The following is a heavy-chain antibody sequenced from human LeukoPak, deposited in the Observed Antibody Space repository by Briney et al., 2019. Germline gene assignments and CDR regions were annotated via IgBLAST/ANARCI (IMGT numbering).Heavy chain of an antibody. CDR2: INAGNGNT. Sequence: ASVKVSCKASGNTFTSYAMHWVRQAPGQRLEWMGWINAGNGNTKYSQKFQDRVTITRDTSASTAYMELSSLRSEDTAVYYCARGWFDWLPSFSHGMDVWGQGTTVTVSS. D-gene: IGHD3-9*01. V-gene: IGHV1-3*01. J-gene: IGHJ6*02. CDR3: ARGWFDWLPSFSHGMDV. CDR1: GNTFTSYA.